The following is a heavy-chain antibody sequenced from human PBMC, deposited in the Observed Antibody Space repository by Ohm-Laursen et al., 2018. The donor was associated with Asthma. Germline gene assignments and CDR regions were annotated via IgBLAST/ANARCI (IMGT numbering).Heavy chain of an antibody. J-gene: IGHJ4*02. D-gene: IGHD3-22*01. Sequence: SLRLSCSASGYTFRRYSIHWVRQVPGKGLEWVASISTASTFIYYADSVRGRFTTSRDNAKNSVYLQMNSLRAEDTALYYCAKGDLGWYDSRGYSNWGQGTLVTVSS. V-gene: IGHV3-21*01. CDR1: GYTFRRYS. CDR3: AKGDLGWYDSRGYSN. CDR2: ISTASTFI.